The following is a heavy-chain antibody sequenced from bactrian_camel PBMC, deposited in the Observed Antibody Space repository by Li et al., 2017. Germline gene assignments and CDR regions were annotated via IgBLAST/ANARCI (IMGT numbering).Heavy chain of an antibody. J-gene: IGHJ4*01. CDR1: GFDFNLNA. Sequence: VQLVESGGDLMQPGGSLRLACVVSGFDFNLNAMGWVRQGPGRGLEWVSTIDSAGMWTYYGDSVKGRFTISKDRTNNTLYLQLHNLKPEDTAMYLCVADTAWSSSGRCSGLKYEYTYQGQGTQVTVS. D-gene: IGHD5*01. CDR2: IDSAGMWT. V-gene: IGHV3S31*01.